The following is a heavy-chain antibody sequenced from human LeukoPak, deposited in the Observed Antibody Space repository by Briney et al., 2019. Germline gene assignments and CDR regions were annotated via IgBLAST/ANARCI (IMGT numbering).Heavy chain of an antibody. Sequence: SETLSLTCTVSSGSISSYYWSRIRQPPGKGLEWIGYIYYSGTTNYNPSLKSRVTILADTSKNQLSLRLSSVTAADTAVYYCATLPAGPASWFDPWGQGTLVTVSS. V-gene: IGHV4-59*01. CDR1: SGSISSYY. CDR2: IYYSGTT. D-gene: IGHD2-15*01. J-gene: IGHJ5*02. CDR3: ATLPAGPASWFDP.